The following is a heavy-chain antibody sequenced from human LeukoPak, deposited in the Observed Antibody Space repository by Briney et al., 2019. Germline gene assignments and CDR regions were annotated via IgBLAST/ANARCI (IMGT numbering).Heavy chain of an antibody. CDR1: GFTFSSYA. V-gene: IGHV3-30-3*01. CDR3: ARDHQPPSDYLDY. D-gene: IGHD6-19*01. CDR2: ISYDGSNK. Sequence: GGSLRLSCAASGFTFSSYAMHWVRQAPGKGLEWVAVISYDGSNKYYADSVKGRFTISRDNSKNTLYLQMNSLRAEDTAVYYCARDHQPPSDYLDYWGQGTLVTVSS. J-gene: IGHJ4*02.